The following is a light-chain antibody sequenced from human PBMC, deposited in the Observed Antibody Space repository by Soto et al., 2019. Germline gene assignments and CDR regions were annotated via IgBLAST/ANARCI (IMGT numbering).Light chain of an antibody. CDR1: QSVSSNY. V-gene: IGKV3-20*01. CDR3: QHYGNSPIT. J-gene: IGKJ5*01. CDR2: GAP. Sequence: DIVLTQSPGTLSLSPGERATLSCRASQSVSSNYLAWYQQTPGQAPRLLIYGAPSRATGIPDSFSGSGSGTDFSLTISRLEPEDFAVYYCQHYGNSPITFGQGTRLEI.